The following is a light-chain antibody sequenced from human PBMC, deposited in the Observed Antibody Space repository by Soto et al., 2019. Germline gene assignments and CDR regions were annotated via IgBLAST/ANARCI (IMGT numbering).Light chain of an antibody. CDR2: SAS. Sequence: DIQMTQSPSSLSASVGDRVTITCRASQGISNYLAWYQQKPGKVPKLLIYSASTLQSGVPSRFSGSGSGTDFTLTISSLEPADVATYYCHHYNNAPYTFGQGTKLEIK. CDR1: QGISNY. CDR3: HHYNNAPYT. V-gene: IGKV1-27*01. J-gene: IGKJ2*01.